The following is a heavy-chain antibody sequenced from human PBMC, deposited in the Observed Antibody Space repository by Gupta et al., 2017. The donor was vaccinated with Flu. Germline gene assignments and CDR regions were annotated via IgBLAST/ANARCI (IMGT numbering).Heavy chain of an antibody. Sequence: KGLEWIGSFNYSGRTYYNPSLMSRLTISVDKSRNHFSLRLSAVTAADTAVYYCARTYYDFRRGNSNYYHVMDVWGKGTTVTVSS. CDR2: FNYSGRT. D-gene: IGHD3-3*01. J-gene: IGHJ6*04. CDR3: ARTYYDFRRGNSNYYHVMDV. V-gene: IGHV4-39*02.